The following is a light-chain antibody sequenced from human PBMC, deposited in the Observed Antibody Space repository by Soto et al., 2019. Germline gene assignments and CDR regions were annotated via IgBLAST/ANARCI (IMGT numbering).Light chain of an antibody. CDR1: QSISTY. Sequence: EILLTQSPVTLSLSPGQRATLSCRASQSISTYLAWYQVKPGQAPRLLIYDASSRATGVPARFSGSGSGTDFSLTISSREPEDVAVYYCQQRSQWPPMTFGQGTRLEMK. CDR3: QQRSQWPPMT. CDR2: DAS. V-gene: IGKV3-11*01. J-gene: IGKJ5*01.